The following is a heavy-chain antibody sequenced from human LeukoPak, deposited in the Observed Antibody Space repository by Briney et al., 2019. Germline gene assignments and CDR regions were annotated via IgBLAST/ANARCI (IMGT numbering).Heavy chain of an antibody. CDR1: GGSFSGYY. V-gene: IGHV4-34*01. Sequence: TPSETLSLTCAVYGGSFSGYYWSWIRQPPGKGLEWIGEINHSGSTNYNPSLKSRVTISVDTSKNQFSLKLSSVTAADMAVYYCARGPLANNTASPTYYFDYWGQGTLVTVSS. J-gene: IGHJ4*02. CDR2: INHSGST. D-gene: IGHD5-18*01. CDR3: ARGPLANNTASPTYYFDY.